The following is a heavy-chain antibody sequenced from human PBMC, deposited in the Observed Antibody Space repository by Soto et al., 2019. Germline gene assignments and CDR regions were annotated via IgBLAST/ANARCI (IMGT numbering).Heavy chain of an antibody. D-gene: IGHD2-8*01. CDR2: ISYDGSNK. J-gene: IGHJ4*02. V-gene: IGHV3-30*18. Sequence: PGGSLRLSCAASGFTFSSYGMHWDRQAPGKGLEWVAVISYDGSNKYYADSVKGRFTISRDNSKNTLYLQMNSLRAEDTAVYYCAKDSRYCTNGVCYPPLVDYWGQGTLVTVS. CDR3: AKDSRYCTNGVCYPPLVDY. CDR1: GFTFSSYG.